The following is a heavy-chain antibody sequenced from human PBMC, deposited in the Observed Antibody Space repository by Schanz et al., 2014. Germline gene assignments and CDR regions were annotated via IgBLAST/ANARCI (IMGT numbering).Heavy chain of an antibody. Sequence: VQLVESGGGVVQPGRSLRLSCATSGLNFDYYGMNWIRQAPGKGLEWVSTLSGSGAGTFYADSVKGRFTISRDNPKKTLYLQMNSLRAEDTAVYYCARDHQWLARYYMDVWGKGTTVTVSS. CDR1: GLNFDYYG. J-gene: IGHJ6*03. CDR2: LSGSGAGT. D-gene: IGHD6-19*01. V-gene: IGHV3-23*04. CDR3: ARDHQWLARYYMDV.